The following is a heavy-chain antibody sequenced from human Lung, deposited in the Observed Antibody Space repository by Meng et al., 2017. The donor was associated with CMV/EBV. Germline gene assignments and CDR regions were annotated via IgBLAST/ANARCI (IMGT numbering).Heavy chain of an antibody. CDR3: ARPIGPSRDYYYGMDV. Sequence: ASVKVSCKASGYVFTGYYIHWVRQAPGQGLEWMGWINPNSGDAAYAQEFQGRVTMTRDTSISTVYMELRRLRSDDTAVYYCARPIGPSRDYYYGMDVWGQGTTVTVSS. J-gene: IGHJ6*02. CDR1: GYVFTGYY. CDR2: INPNSGDA. D-gene: IGHD2/OR15-2a*01. V-gene: IGHV1-2*02.